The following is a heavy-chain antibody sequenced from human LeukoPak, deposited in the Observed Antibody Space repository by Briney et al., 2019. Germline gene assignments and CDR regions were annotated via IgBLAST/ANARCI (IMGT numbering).Heavy chain of an antibody. J-gene: IGHJ4*02. V-gene: IGHV3-7*01. CDR1: GFTFSSYW. CDR3: ARVGNSGSYYADY. D-gene: IGHD1-26*01. CDR2: IKQDGSEK. Sequence: GGPLRLSCAASGFTFSSYWMSWVRQAPGKGLEWVANIKQDGSEKYYVDSVKGRFTISRDNAKNSLYLQMNSLRAEDTAVYYCARVGNSGSYYADYWGQGTLVTVSS.